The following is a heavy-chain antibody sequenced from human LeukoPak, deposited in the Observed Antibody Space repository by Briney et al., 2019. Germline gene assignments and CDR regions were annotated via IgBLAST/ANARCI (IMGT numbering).Heavy chain of an antibody. D-gene: IGHD6-13*01. CDR1: VFIFSSYG. CDR2: ISYDGRNK. Sequence: GGPLRLSCAASVFIFSSYGMQGVRRAPGKGLEGVAVISYDGRNKYYAEHVQRRFTISRKHPKTTLYLQMNSLHTEDTAVYYCDTALAAAVDYWGQGTLVTVSS. CDR3: DTALAAAVDY. V-gene: IGHV3-30*03. J-gene: IGHJ4*02.